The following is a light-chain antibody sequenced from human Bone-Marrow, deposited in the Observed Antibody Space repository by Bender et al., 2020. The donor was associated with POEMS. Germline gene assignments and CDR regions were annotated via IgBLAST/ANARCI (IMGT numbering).Light chain of an antibody. Sequence: QSALTQPRSVSGSPGQSVTISCTGTSSDVGGYNYVSWYQHHPGKAPKVMIYDVTKRPSGVPVHFSGSRSGNTASLTISGLQAEDEADYYCYSYAGSHTYVFGTGTKVAVL. CDR1: SSDVGGYNY. CDR3: YSYAGSHTYV. V-gene: IGLV2-11*01. CDR2: DVT. J-gene: IGLJ1*01.